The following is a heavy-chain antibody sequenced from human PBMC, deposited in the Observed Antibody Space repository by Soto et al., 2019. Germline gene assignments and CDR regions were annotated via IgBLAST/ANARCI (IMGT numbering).Heavy chain of an antibody. D-gene: IGHD1-26*01. CDR1: GGSFSGYY. Sequence: PSETLSLTCAVYGGSFSGYYWSWIRQPPGKGLEWIGEINHSGSTNYNPSLKSRVTISVDTSKNQFSLKLSSVTAADTAVYYCAAIVGATTDWFDPWGQGTLVTVSS. J-gene: IGHJ5*02. V-gene: IGHV4-34*01. CDR3: AAIVGATTDWFDP. CDR2: INHSGST.